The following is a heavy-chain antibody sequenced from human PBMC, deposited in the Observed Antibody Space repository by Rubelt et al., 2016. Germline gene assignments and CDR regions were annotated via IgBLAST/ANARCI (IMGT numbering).Heavy chain of an antibody. D-gene: IGHD2-2*03. CDR3: ARGPAGYCSSTSCYVSDY. V-gene: IGHV1-69*04. J-gene: IGHJ4*02. CDR2: IIPILGIA. Sequence: QVQLVQSGAEVKKPGASVKVSCKASGYTFTSYAISWVRQAPGQGLEWMGRIIPILGIANYAQKVQGRVTTTGDKATSTAYMGLSSLRSEDTAVYYCARGPAGYCSSTSCYVSDYWGQGTLVTVSS. CDR1: GYTFTSYA.